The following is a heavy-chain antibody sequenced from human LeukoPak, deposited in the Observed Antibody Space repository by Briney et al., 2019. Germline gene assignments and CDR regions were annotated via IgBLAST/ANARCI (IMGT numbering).Heavy chain of an antibody. Sequence: TGGSLRLSCTASTRYFTNYWMHWIRQIPGRGLAWVARIDRDGITTDYADSVKGRFTISRHNAKNTVYLQMDSLRAEDTAVYYCASAWHLGIVVVMLDYWGQGTLVTVSS. CDR3: ASAWHLGIVVVMLDY. D-gene: IGHD3-22*01. J-gene: IGHJ4*02. V-gene: IGHV3-74*01. CDR1: TRYFTNYW. CDR2: IDRDGITT.